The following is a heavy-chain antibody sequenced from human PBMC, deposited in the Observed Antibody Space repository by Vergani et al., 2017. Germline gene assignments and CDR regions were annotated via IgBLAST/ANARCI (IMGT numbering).Heavy chain of an antibody. CDR1: GYSFTNYW. V-gene: IGHV5-51*01. CDR2: IYPGDSDT. D-gene: IGHD4-11*01. Sequence: EVQLVQSGAEVKKPGESLKISCKGSGYSFTNYWVAWVRQMPGKGLEWMGIIYPGDSDTRYSQSFQGQVTISVDKSISTAYLQWSSLKASDTAMYYCARVTTTYYYYMDVWGKGPTVTVSS. J-gene: IGHJ6*03. CDR3: ARVTTTYYYYMDV.